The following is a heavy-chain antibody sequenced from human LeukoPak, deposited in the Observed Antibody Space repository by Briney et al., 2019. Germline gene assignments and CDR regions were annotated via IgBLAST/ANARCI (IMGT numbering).Heavy chain of an antibody. J-gene: IGHJ4*02. CDR2: IYSGGST. D-gene: IGHD1-26*01. CDR3: ARDRGWGGYDY. V-gene: IGHV3-53*04. CDR1: GFTVSSNY. Sequence: PGGSLRLSCAASGFTVSSNYMSWVRQAPGKGLEWVSVIYSGGSTYYADSVKGRFTISRHSSENTLYLQMNSLRAEDTAVYYCARDRGWGGYDYWGQGTLVTVSS.